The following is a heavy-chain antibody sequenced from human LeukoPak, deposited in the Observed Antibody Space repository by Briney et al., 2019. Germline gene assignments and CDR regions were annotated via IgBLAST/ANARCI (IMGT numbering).Heavy chain of an antibody. Sequence: GGSLRLSCAASGFTFSSYSMNWVRQAPGKGLEWVSSISSSSSYIYYADSVKGRFTISRDSSNNTLFLQMTNLRAEDSGLYYCATDVRSSPLGFWGHGTLVTVSS. J-gene: IGHJ4*01. V-gene: IGHV3-21*06. CDR1: GFTFSSYS. D-gene: IGHD6-19*01. CDR2: ISSSSSYI. CDR3: ATDVRSSPLGF.